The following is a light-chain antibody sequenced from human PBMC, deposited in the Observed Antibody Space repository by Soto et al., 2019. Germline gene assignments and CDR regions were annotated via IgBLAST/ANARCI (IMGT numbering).Light chain of an antibody. V-gene: IGKV3-11*01. CDR3: QQRSSWPPVIT. J-gene: IGKJ5*01. CDR1: QSFSSY. CDR2: NTS. Sequence: EIVLTQSPATLSLSPGERATLSCRASQSFSSYLAWYQQKPGQAPRLLIYNTSKRATGIPARFSGRGSGTDFTLSISSLEPEDFAVYSCQQRSSWPPVITFGQGRRLEI.